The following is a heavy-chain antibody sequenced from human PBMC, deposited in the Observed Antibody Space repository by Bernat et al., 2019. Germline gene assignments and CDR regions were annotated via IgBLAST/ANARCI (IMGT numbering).Heavy chain of an antibody. CDR3: AKRCGERLSTFDF. Sequence: EVQLLESGGGLVQAGGSLRLSCAASGFTFSSLARSWGRQAPGEGLEWVPAISDNGAGTSSADSVKGRFTISRDNSKTTLSLPMNPLRAEDTAVYYCAKRCGERLSTFDFWGQGTMVTVSS. CDR2: ISDNGAGT. CDR1: GFTFSSLA. V-gene: IGHV3-23*01. D-gene: IGHD1-1*01. J-gene: IGHJ3*01.